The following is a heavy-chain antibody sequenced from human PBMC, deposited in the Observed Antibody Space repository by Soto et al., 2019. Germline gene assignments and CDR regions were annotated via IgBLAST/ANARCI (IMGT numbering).Heavy chain of an antibody. D-gene: IGHD4-17*01. Sequence: QVQLVQSGAEVKKPGASVEVSCKASGYTFTTYYIHWVRHAPGQGLAWMGVINPGGVSTKYAQKFQDRVNMTSDTSTSTVYMDLSSLRSEDTAVYFCARGGNGDNVGYWDFDLWGRGTLVTVSP. V-gene: IGHV1-46*01. CDR3: ARGGNGDNVGYWDFDL. J-gene: IGHJ2*01. CDR2: INPGGVST. CDR1: GYTFTTYY.